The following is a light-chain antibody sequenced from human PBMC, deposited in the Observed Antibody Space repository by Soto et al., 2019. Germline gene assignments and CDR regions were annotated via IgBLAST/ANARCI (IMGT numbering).Light chain of an antibody. CDR1: QSVSSNY. J-gene: IGKJ5*01. Sequence: EIVLTQSPGTLSLSPGERATLSCRASQSVSSNYLAWYQQKPGQAPRLLIYGASSRATGIPDRFSGSGSGTDFTLTISRLEPEDFAVYYCQQFGTSPPSTFGQGTRL. V-gene: IGKV3-20*01. CDR3: QQFGTSPPST. CDR2: GAS.